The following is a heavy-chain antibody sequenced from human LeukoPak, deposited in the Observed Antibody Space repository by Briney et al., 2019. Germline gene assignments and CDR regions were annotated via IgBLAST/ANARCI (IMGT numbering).Heavy chain of an antibody. CDR2: IRYDGSNK. CDR3: AKDPGYYVWGSYRYYYYDSSGYIGFDY. CDR1: GFTFSSFW. V-gene: IGHV3-30*02. D-gene: IGHD3-16*02. Sequence: GGSLRLSCATSGFTFSSFWMSWVRQAPGKGLEWVAFIRYDGSNKYYADSVKGRFTISRDNSKNTPYLQMNSLRAEDTAVYYCAKDPGYYVWGSYRYYYYDSSGYIGFDYWGQGTLVTVSS. J-gene: IGHJ4*02.